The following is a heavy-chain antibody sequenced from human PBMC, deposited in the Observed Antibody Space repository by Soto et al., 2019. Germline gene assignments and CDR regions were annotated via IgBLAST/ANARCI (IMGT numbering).Heavy chain of an antibody. Sequence: EVQLLQSGGGLVHPGGSLRLSCAASGFTFSRYTMSWVRRAPGKGLEWISGISGSGSSTYDADSVKGRFTISTDKSRSTLYLEMNTLSAEDTAVYYCSKGGSGYSYYFDCWGQGTLVTVSS. CDR2: ISGSGSST. J-gene: IGHJ4*02. V-gene: IGHV3-23*01. D-gene: IGHD3-22*01. CDR1: GFTFSRYT. CDR3: SKGGSGYSYYFDC.